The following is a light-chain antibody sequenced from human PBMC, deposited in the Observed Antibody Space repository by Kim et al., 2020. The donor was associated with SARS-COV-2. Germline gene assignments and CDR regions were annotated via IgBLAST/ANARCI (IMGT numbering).Light chain of an antibody. J-gene: IGKJ5*01. Sequence: SLSPGERATLSCRASQSVSSSYLAWYQQKPGQAPRLLIYGASSRATGIPDRFSGSGSGTDFTLTISRLEPEDFGVYYCQQYGSSPFGQGTRLEIK. CDR1: QSVSSSY. CDR2: GAS. CDR3: QQYGSSP. V-gene: IGKV3-20*01.